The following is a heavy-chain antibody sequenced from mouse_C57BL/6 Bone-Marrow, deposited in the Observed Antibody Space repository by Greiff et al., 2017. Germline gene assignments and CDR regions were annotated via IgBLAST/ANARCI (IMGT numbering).Heavy chain of an antibody. J-gene: IGHJ3*01. D-gene: IGHD2-3*01. Sequence: EVHLVESGGGLVKPGGSLKLSCAASGFTFSDYGMHWVRQAPEKGLEWVAYISSGSSTIYYADTVKGRFTISRDNAKNTLFLQMTSLRSEDTAIYYFARPSVDCYYPLAYLGQGTLVTGSS. CDR3: ARPSVDCYYPLAY. V-gene: IGHV5-17*01. CDR1: GFTFSDYG. CDR2: ISSGSSTI.